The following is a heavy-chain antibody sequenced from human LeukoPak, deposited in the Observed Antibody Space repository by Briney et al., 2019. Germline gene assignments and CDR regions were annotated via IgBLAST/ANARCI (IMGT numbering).Heavy chain of an antibody. D-gene: IGHD3-3*01. V-gene: IGHV4-39*01. CDR1: GGSITSSSYY. J-gene: IGHJ6*02. CDR2: IYYSGST. CDR3: ARYHDFWSGYHNSYYGMGV. Sequence: SETLSVTCTVSGGSITSSSYYRGWIRQPPGKGLEWIGNIYYSGSTYYNPSLRSRVTISLATSKDQFSLKLNSVTAADTAVYYCARYHDFWSGYHNSYYGMGVWGQGTTVTVSS.